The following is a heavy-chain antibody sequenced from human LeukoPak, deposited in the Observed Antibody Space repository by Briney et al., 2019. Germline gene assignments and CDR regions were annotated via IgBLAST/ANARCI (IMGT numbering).Heavy chain of an antibody. CDR1: GFTFSHYY. V-gene: IGHV3-23*01. Sequence: GGSLRLSCAASGFTFSHYYMSWIRQAPGKGLEGVSGITAICDSTYYGDSVKGRFTMPRDNSKNTVYLQINSLRVDDPAVYYCARRDIVVVVSASDYWGRGTLVTVSS. CDR2: ITAICDST. CDR3: ARRDIVVVVSASDY. D-gene: IGHD2-15*01. J-gene: IGHJ4*02.